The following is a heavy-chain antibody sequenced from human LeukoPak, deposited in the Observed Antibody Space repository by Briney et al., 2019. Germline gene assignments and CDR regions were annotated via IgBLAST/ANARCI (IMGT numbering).Heavy chain of an antibody. D-gene: IGHD3-10*01. V-gene: IGHV1-2*02. Sequence: GASVKVSCKASGYTFTGYYMHWVRQAPGQGLEWMGWINPNSGGTNYAQKFQGRVAMTRDTSISTAYMELSRLRSDDTAVYYCARAQDFSVVRGGFDYWGQGTLVTVSS. CDR3: ARAQDFSVVRGGFDY. J-gene: IGHJ4*02. CDR1: GYTFTGYY. CDR2: INPNSGGT.